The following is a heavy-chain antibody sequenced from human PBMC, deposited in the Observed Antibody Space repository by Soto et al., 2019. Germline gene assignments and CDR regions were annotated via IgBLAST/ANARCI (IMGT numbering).Heavy chain of an antibody. CDR2: IYYSGST. J-gene: IGHJ6*02. CDR1: GGSISSSSYY. D-gene: IGHD1-26*01. V-gene: IGHV4-39*01. Sequence: SETLSLTCTVSGGSISSSSYYWGWIRQPPGKGLEWIGSIYYSGSTYYNPSLKSRVTISVDTSKNQFSLKLSSVTAADTAVYYCARLDAYYVDYYYGMDVWGQGTTVTVSS. CDR3: ARLDAYYVDYYYGMDV.